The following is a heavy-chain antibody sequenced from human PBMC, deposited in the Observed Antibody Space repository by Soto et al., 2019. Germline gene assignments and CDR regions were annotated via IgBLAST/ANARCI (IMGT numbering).Heavy chain of an antibody. CDR1: GGSFSGYY. J-gene: IGHJ4*02. CDR2: INHSGST. Sequence: SETLSLTCAVYGGSFSGYYWSWIRQPPGKGLEWIGEINHSGSTNYNPSLKSRVTISVDTSKNQFSLKLSSVTAADTAVYYCVRGRGATMVGGVIKYDYWGQGALVTVSS. D-gene: IGHD3-10*01. CDR3: VRGRGATMVGGVIKYDY. V-gene: IGHV4-34*01.